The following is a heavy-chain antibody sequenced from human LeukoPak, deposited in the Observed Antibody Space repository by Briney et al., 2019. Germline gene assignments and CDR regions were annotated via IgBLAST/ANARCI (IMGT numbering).Heavy chain of an antibody. J-gene: IGHJ5*02. V-gene: IGHV1-2*02. D-gene: IGHD6-25*01. CDR3: ARSRRAAADRGWFDP. Sequence: ASVKVSCKASGYTFTGYYMHWVRQAPGQGLEWMGWINPNSGGTNYAQKFQGRVTMTRDTSISTAYMELSRLRSDDTAVYYCARSRRAAADRGWFDPWGQGTLVTVSS. CDR1: GYTFTGYY. CDR2: INPNSGGT.